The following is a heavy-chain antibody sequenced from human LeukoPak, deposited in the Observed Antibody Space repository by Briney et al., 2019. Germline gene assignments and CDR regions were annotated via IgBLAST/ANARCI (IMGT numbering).Heavy chain of an antibody. CDR3: ARIGSGSSGY. CDR1: GGSISSSSYY. Sequence: PSETLSLTCTVSGGSISSSSYYWGWIRQPPGKGLEWIGSIYYSGSTYYNPSLKSRVTISVDTSKNQFSLKLSSVTAADTAVYYCARIGSGSSGYWGQGTLVTVSS. D-gene: IGHD3-10*01. V-gene: IGHV4-39*07. CDR2: IYYSGST. J-gene: IGHJ4*02.